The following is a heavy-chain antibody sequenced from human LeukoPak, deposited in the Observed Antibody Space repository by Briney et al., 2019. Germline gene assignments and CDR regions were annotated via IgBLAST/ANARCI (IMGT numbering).Heavy chain of an antibody. CDR2: IYYSGST. CDR1: GGSISSSSYY. D-gene: IGHD5-18*01. Sequence: SETLSLTCTVSGGSISSSSYYWGWIRQPPGKGLEWIGSIYYSGSTYYNPSLKSRVTISVDTSKNQFSLKLSSVTAADTAVYYCARVTLIKGYRPCDASDIWGQGTMVTVSS. J-gene: IGHJ3*02. V-gene: IGHV4-39*07. CDR3: ARVTLIKGYRPCDASDI.